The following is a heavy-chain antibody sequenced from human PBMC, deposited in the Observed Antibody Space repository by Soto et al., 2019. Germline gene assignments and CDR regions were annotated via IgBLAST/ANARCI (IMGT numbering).Heavy chain of an antibody. CDR1: GFTFSSSR. J-gene: IGHJ5*02. Sequence: PGGSLRLSCAASGFTFSSSRMNRVRQAPGKGPEWVSSISSSSKYIYDADSVRGRFTISKDNAENALYLQMNNLRPGDTALYFCAKGMGSQTRYSFDPWGQGTLVTVSS. CDR3: AKGMGSQTRYSFDP. CDR2: ISSSSKYI. D-gene: IGHD2-8*01. V-gene: IGHV3-21*04.